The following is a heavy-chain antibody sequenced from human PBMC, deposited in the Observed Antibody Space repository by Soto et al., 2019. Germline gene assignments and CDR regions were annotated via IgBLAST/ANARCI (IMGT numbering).Heavy chain of an antibody. V-gene: IGHV3-74*01. D-gene: IGHD3-22*01. J-gene: IGHJ3*02. CDR1: GFTSSSYW. Sequence: EVQLVESGGGLVQPGGSLRLSCAASGFTSSSYWIHWVRQAPGKGLVWVSRISNDGSSTNYADSVKGRFTISRDNAKNTEYLQMNSLRAEDTAVYYCARDTYYYDSSDHFSADAFDIGGQGTMVTVSS. CDR3: ARDTYYYDSSDHFSADAFDI. CDR2: ISNDGSST.